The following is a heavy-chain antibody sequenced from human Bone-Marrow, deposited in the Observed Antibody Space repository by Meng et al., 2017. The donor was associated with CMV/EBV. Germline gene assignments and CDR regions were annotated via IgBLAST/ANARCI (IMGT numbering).Heavy chain of an antibody. D-gene: IGHD6-13*01. V-gene: IGHV4-59*01. CDR1: GGSISSYY. J-gene: IGHJ6*02. Sequence: SETLSLTCTVSGGSISSYYWSWIRQPPGKGLEWIGYIYYSGSTNYNPSLKSRVTISVDTSKNQFSLKLSFVTAADTAVYYCARDQLAAGAYYYYYGMDVWGQGTTVTVSS. CDR3: ARDQLAAGAYYYYYGMDV. CDR2: IYYSGST.